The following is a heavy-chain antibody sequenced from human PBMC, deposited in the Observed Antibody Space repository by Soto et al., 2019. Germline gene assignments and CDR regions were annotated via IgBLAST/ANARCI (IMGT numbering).Heavy chain of an antibody. CDR2: ISGSGGST. V-gene: IGHV3-23*01. Sequence: EVQLLESGGGLVQPGGSLRLSCAASGFTFSSYAMSWVRQAPGKGLEWVSAISGSGGSTYYADSVKGRFTISRDNSKNKLYVKMNSGRAEDTAVYYCAKDERGRCLQLTHASRLDYWGQGTLVTVSS. CDR1: GFTFSSYA. CDR3: AKDERGRCLQLTHASRLDY. J-gene: IGHJ4*02. D-gene: IGHD3-16*01.